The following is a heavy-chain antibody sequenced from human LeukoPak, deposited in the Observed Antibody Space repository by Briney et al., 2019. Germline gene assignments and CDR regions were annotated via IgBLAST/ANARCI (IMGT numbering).Heavy chain of an antibody. J-gene: IGHJ4*02. CDR3: ARVRGSWCLDC. CDR2: IKSKTDGGTT. CDR1: GGSFSGYY. Sequence: PSETLSLTCAVYGGSFSGYYWSWVRQAPGKGLEWVGRIKSKTDGGTTDYAAPVKGRFTISRDDSKNTLYLQMNSLRADDTAVYYCARVRGSWCLDCWGQGTLVTVSS. D-gene: IGHD6-13*01. V-gene: IGHV3-15*01.